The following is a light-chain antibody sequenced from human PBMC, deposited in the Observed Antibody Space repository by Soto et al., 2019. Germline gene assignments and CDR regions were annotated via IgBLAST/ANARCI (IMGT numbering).Light chain of an antibody. CDR3: PQPFYPPIS. V-gene: IGKV1-9*01. J-gene: IGKJ5*01. Sequence: WRSCECRCRGESVTITCLASQVISISLAWYQVKPGKVPKLLIYAASTLESGVPSRFSATVSGTEFRLTITTLQPEDLPTYYCPQPFYPPISSAPGTRLEIK. CDR2: AAS. CDR1: QVISIS.